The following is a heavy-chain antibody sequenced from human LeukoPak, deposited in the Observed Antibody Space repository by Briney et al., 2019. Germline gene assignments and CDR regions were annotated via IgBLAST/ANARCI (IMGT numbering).Heavy chain of an antibody. D-gene: IGHD2-15*01. CDR3: AGAPSGCGGTCPSDH. V-gene: IGHV4-4*07. J-gene: IGHJ4*02. Sequence: PSETLSLTCTVSGGSISGYFWSRIRQPAGKGLEWIGRIHDNGDSNHNPSLKSRVTMALDTSKNQVSLRLASVTAADAAVYFCAGAPSGCGGTCPSDHWGPGTLVTVSS. CDR1: GGSISGYF. CDR2: IHDNGDS.